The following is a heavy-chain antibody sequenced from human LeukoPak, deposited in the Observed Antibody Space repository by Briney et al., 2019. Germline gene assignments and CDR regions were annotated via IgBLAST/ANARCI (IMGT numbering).Heavy chain of an antibody. Sequence: GGSLRLSCSASGFIFTTYTMYWVRQAPGKGLEYVSVINGDGRTTYFADSVKGRFTISRDNSKNALYLQMSSLRAEDTAVYYCASEGDYWGQGTLVTVSS. J-gene: IGHJ4*02. CDR1: GFIFTTYT. CDR2: INGDGRTT. V-gene: IGHV3-64D*06. CDR3: ASEGDY.